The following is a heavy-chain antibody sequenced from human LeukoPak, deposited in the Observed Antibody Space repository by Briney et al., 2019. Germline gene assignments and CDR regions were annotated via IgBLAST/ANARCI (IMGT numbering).Heavy chain of an antibody. V-gene: IGHV1-69*04. J-gene: IGHJ4*02. CDR1: GGTFSSYA. Sequence: SVKISCKASGGTFSSYAISWVRQAPGHGLEWMGRIIPILGIANYAQKFQGRVTITADKSTSTAYMELSSLRSEDTAVYYCARLQDGYNLEYYFDYWGQGTLVTVSS. CDR3: ARLQDGYNLEYYFDY. D-gene: IGHD5-24*01. CDR2: IIPILGIA.